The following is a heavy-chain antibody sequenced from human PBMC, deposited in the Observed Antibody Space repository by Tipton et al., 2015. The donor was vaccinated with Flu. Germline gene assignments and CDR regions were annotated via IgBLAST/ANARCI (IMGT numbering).Heavy chain of an antibody. CDR1: GDSFGNYG. D-gene: IGHD3-9*01. CDR3: ARRRTDWAAYDF. CDR2: IIPTFGPA. V-gene: IGHV1-69*06. Sequence: QLVQSGAEVHKPGSSIKVSCKASGDSFGNYGFSWVRQAPGQGLEWIGIIIPTFGPANYARKFQDRVTITADIFTTTVFLEVRSLTSDDTAVFFCARRRTDWAAYDFWGQGTLVTVSS. J-gene: IGHJ4*02.